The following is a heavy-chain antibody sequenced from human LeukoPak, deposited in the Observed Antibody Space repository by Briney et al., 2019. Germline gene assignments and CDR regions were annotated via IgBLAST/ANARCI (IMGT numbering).Heavy chain of an antibody. CDR1: GFTVSSSY. Sequence: GGSLRLSCAASGFTVSSSYMSWVRQAPGKGLEWVSVIYSGGSTYYADSVKGRSTISRDNSKNTLYLQMNSLRADDTAMYYCARGFPGYCFDYWGQGTLVTVSS. D-gene: IGHD6-13*01. CDR2: IYSGGST. J-gene: IGHJ4*02. CDR3: ARGFPGYCFDY. V-gene: IGHV3-53*01.